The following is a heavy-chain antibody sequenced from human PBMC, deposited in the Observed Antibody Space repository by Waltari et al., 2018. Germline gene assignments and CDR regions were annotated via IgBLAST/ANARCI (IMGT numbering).Heavy chain of an antibody. D-gene: IGHD2-15*01. Sequence: PPLPGAGPGLVKASGTLSPTLPVPGGPLSSSRFFLGLARQPPGKGAEWIGSIYYSGSTYYNPSLESRVTISVDTSKNQFSLKLSSVTAADTAVYYCARDIVVVVTATQVYYYGMDVWGQGTTVTVSS. V-gene: IGHV4-39*07. J-gene: IGHJ6*02. CDR1: GGPLSSSRFF. CDR2: IYYSGST. CDR3: ARDIVVVVTATQVYYYGMDV.